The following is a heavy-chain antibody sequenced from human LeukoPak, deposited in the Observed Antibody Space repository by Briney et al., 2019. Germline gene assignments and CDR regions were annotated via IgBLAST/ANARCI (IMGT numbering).Heavy chain of an antibody. CDR3: AKKTSDYSSSWFDY. CDR2: ISGSGGST. V-gene: IGHV3-23*01. D-gene: IGHD6-13*01. J-gene: IGHJ4*02. CDR1: GFTFSSYA. Sequence: GGSLRLSCAASGFTFSSYAMSWVRQAPGKGLEWVSAISGSGGSTYYADSVKGRFTISRDNSKNTLYLQMNSLRAEDMAVYYCAKKTSDYSSSWFDYWGQGTLVTVSS.